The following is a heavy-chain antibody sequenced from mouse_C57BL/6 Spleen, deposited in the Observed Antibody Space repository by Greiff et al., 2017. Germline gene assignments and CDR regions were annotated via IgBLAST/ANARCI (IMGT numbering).Heavy chain of an antibody. Sequence: EVKVVESGGGLVKPGGSLKLSCAASGFTFSSYAMSWVRQTPEKRLEWVATISDGGSYTYYPDNVKGRFTISRDNAKNNLYLQMSHLKSEDTAMYYCARDRTGSSLWYFDVWGTGTTVTVSS. CDR2: ISDGGSYT. J-gene: IGHJ1*03. D-gene: IGHD1-1*01. CDR3: ARDRTGSSLWYFDV. CDR1: GFTFSSYA. V-gene: IGHV5-4*01.